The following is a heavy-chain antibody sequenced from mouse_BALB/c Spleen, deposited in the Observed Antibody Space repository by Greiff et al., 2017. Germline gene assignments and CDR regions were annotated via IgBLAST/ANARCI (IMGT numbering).Heavy chain of an antibody. V-gene: IGHV2-2*02. CDR3: AREPYYRYDEDYAMDY. CDR1: GFSLTSYG. J-gene: IGHJ4*01. D-gene: IGHD2-14*01. Sequence: QVQLQQSGPGLVQPSQSLSITCTVSGFSLTSYGVHWVRQSPGKGLEWLGVIWSGGSTDYNAAFISRLSISKDNSKSQVFFKMNSLQANDTAIYYCAREPYYRYDEDYAMDYWGQGTSVTVSS. CDR2: IWSGGST.